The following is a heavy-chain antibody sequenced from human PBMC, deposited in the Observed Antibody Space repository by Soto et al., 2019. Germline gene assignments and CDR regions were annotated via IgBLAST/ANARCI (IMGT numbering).Heavy chain of an antibody. J-gene: IGHJ5*02. D-gene: IGHD6-19*01. V-gene: IGHV4-34*01. CDR1: GGSFSGYY. CDR3: ARGKGRRYSSGWYNWFDP. Sequence: SETLSLTCAVYGGSFSGYYWSWIRQPPGKGLEWIGEINHSGSTNYNPSLKSRVTISVDTSKNQFSLKLSSVTAADTAVYYCARGKGRRYSSGWYNWFDPWGQGTLVTVSS. CDR2: INHSGST.